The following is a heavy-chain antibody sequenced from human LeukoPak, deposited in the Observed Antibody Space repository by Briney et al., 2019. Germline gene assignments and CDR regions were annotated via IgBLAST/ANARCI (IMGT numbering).Heavy chain of an antibody. CDR1: GGSFSGYY. CDR3: VRQGIAAAGNYYYYYYMDV. Sequence: SETLSLTCAVYGGSFSGYYWSWIRQPPGKGLEWIGEINHSGSTNYNPSLKSRVTISVDTSKNQFSLKLSSVTAADTAVYYCVRQGIAAAGNYYYYYYMDVWGKGTTVTVSS. D-gene: IGHD6-13*01. V-gene: IGHV4-34*01. CDR2: INHSGST. J-gene: IGHJ6*03.